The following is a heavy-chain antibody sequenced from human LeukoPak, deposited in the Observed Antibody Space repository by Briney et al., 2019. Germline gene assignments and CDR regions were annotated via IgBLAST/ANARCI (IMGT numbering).Heavy chain of an antibody. V-gene: IGHV4-31*03. CDR2: IYYSGST. Sequence: SETLSLTCTVSGGSISSGGYYWSWIRQHPGKGLEWIGYIYYSGSTYYNPSLKSRVTISVDTSKNQFSLKLSSVTAADTAVYYCARESSIAARADYYYYMDVWGKGTTVTVSS. J-gene: IGHJ6*03. D-gene: IGHD6-6*01. CDR1: GGSISSGGYY. CDR3: ARESSIAARADYYYYMDV.